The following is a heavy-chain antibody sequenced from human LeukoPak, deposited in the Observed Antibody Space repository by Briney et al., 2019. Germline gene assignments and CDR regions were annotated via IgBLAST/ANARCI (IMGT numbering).Heavy chain of an antibody. D-gene: IGHD2-8*01. CDR1: DSSITSTYY. CDR3: ARVLHAPYLIDS. CDR2: VFRLQTVRT. Sequence: PSETLSLTCTVSDSSITSTYYWAWFRQSPGKGLEWIATVFRLQTVRTFNNPSLESRVTMSLDPSQSQFSLNLTSVTAADTALYFCARVLHAPYLIDSWGQGTLVTVSS. V-gene: IGHV4-38-2*02. J-gene: IGHJ4*02.